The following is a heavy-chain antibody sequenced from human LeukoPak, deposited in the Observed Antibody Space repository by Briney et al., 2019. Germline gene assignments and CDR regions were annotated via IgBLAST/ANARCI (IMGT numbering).Heavy chain of an antibody. V-gene: IGHV3-30*18. J-gene: IGHJ4*02. CDR1: GFTFSSYG. D-gene: IGHD3-10*01. CDR3: EKDFASGLLWFGEFYY. Sequence: GGSLRLSCAASGFTFSSYGMLWVRQAPGKGREGVAVISYGGSNIYCADSVKGRFTISRDNSNNTFYLQINSMRAEDTAVHYSEKDFASGLLWFGEFYYWGPGTLVTVSS. CDR2: ISYGGSNI.